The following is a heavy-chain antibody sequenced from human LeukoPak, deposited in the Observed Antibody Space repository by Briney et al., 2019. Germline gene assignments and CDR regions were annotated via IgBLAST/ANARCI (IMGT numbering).Heavy chain of an antibody. Sequence: ASETLSLTCAVYGGSFSGYYWSWIRQPPGKGLEWIGEINHSGSTNYNPSLKSRVTISVDTSKNQFSLKLSSVTAADTAVYYCATYYPNYWGQGTLVTVSS. D-gene: IGHD3-22*01. CDR2: INHSGST. J-gene: IGHJ4*02. CDR1: GGSFSGYY. CDR3: ATYYPNY. V-gene: IGHV4-34*01.